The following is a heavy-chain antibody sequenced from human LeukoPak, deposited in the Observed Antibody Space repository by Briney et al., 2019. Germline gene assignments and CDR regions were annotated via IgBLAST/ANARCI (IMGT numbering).Heavy chain of an antibody. CDR1: GASIIINS. D-gene: IGHD3-22*01. Sequence: SETLSLTCTVSGASIIINSWSWIRQSPGKGLEWIGCSRHSGSTRYNPSLKSRVSMSLDMSTNQVSLTVDSVTAADTARYYCARTRMYFDASGYPEELFGSWGQGILVTVSS. V-gene: IGHV4-59*01. J-gene: IGHJ5*01. CDR3: ARTRMYFDASGYPEELFGS. CDR2: SRHSGST.